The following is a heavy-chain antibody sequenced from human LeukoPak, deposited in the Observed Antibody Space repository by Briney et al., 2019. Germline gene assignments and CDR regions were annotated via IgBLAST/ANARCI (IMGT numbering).Heavy chain of an antibody. D-gene: IGHD6-6*01. CDR3: AKVMRYSSSEYYYMDV. V-gene: IGHV3-30*02. J-gene: IGHJ6*03. CDR1: GFTFSSYG. CDR2: IRYDGSNK. Sequence: PGGSLRLSCAASGFTFSSYGIHWVRQAPGKGLEWVAFIRYDGSNKYYADSVKGRFTISRDNSKNTLYLQMNSLRAEDTAVYYCAKVMRYSSSEYYYMDVWGKGTTVTVSS.